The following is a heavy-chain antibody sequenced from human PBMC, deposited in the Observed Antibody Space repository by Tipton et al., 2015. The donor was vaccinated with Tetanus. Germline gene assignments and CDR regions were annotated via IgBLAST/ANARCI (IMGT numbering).Heavy chain of an antibody. D-gene: IGHD5-12*01. CDR2: INHSGST. Sequence: TLSLTCAVSGGSFSGYYWSWIRQAPGKGLEWIGEINHSGSTNYNPSLKSRVTMSLDTSKNQFSLKLSSVTAADTAVYYCARVRRGATTDLDYWGQGTLVTVSS. CDR3: ARVRRGATTDLDY. J-gene: IGHJ4*02. V-gene: IGHV4-34*01. CDR1: GGSFSGYY.